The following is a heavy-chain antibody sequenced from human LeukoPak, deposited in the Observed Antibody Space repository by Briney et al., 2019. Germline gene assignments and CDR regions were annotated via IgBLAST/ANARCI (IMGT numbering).Heavy chain of an antibody. Sequence: SETLSLTCTVSGGSISSYYWSWIRQPPGKGLEWIGYIYYSGSTYYNPSLKSRVTISVDTSKNQFSLKLSSVTAADTAVYYCARTSGSYLYYFDYWGQGTLVTVSS. J-gene: IGHJ4*02. D-gene: IGHD1-26*01. CDR1: GGSISSYY. CDR2: IYYSGST. CDR3: ARTSGSYLYYFDY. V-gene: IGHV4-59*08.